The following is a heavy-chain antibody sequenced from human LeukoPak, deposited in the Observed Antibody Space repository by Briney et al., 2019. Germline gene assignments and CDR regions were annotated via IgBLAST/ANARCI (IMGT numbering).Heavy chain of an antibody. CDR3: ARQIVGATSSDY. CDR1: GGTFSSYA. Sequence: GASVKVSCKASGGTFSSYAISWVRQAPGQGLEWMGRIIPILGIANYAQKFQGRVTITADKSTSTAYMELSSLRSEDTAVYYCARQIVGATSSDYWGQGTPVTVSS. V-gene: IGHV1-69*04. CDR2: IIPILGIA. J-gene: IGHJ4*02. D-gene: IGHD1-26*01.